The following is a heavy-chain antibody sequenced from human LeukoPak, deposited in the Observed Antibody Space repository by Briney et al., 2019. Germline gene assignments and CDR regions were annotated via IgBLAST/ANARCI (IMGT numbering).Heavy chain of an antibody. V-gene: IGHV3-33*08. D-gene: IGHD6-19*01. J-gene: IGHJ4*02. Sequence: GGSLRLSCAASGFTFSSYAMSWVRQAPGKGLEWVAVIWYDGSNKYYADSVKGRFTISRDNSKNTLYLQMNSLRAEDTAVYYCARDSSGWSLDYWGQGTLVTVSS. CDR2: IWYDGSNK. CDR3: ARDSSGWSLDY. CDR1: GFTFSSYA.